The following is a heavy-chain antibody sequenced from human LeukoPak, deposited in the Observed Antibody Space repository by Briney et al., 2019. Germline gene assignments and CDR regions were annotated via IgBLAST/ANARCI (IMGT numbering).Heavy chain of an antibody. CDR3: ARMKPSSSGWYLPVHYYNGIEY. V-gene: IGHV1-24*01. Sequence: WASVKVSCQLPTSTLPELSIQCARQAPGKGLEWMGGFDPEDGETIYAQKFQGRVTMTEDTSTDTAYMELSSLRSEYTAVYYCARMKPSSSGWYLPVHYYNGIEYWGQGTTVTVSS. D-gene: IGHD6-19*01. CDR1: TSTLPELS. CDR2: FDPEDGET. J-gene: IGHJ6*02.